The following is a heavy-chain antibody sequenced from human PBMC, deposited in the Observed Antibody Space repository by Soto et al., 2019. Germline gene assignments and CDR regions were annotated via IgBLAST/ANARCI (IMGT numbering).Heavy chain of an antibody. D-gene: IGHD1-26*01. CDR1: GYSFTSLD. Sequence: QVQLVQSGAEVREPGASVKVSCKASGYSFTSLDINWVRQTAGQGLEWMGGMHPSTGRTGYAQKFQGRVTMTRDTSINTAYMELTTVTSDDTAFYYCARGVSAGVDYWGQGTLVTISS. CDR3: ARGVSAGVDY. J-gene: IGHJ4*02. CDR2: MHPSTGRT. V-gene: IGHV1-8*01.